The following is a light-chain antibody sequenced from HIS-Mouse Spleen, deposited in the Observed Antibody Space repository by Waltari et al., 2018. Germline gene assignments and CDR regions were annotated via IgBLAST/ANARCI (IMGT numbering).Light chain of an antibody. V-gene: IGLV2-8*01. CDR1: TSDVGGSNY. CDR2: EVS. CDR3: SSYAGSNNYV. Sequence: QSPLTQPPSASGSPAQSVTISCPGTTSDVGGSNYCSWYQQHPGKAPKLMIYEVSKRPSGVPDRFSGSKSGNTASLTVSGLQAEDEADYYCSSYAGSNNYVFGTGTKVTVL. J-gene: IGLJ1*01.